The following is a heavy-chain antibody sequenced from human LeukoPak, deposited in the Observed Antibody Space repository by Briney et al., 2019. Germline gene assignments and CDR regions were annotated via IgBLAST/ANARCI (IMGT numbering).Heavy chain of an antibody. CDR2: INPNSGST. Sequence: ASVKVSCKASGYTFTSYYMHWVRQAPGQGLEWMGRINPNSGSTNYAQKFQGRVTMTRDTSISTAYMELSRLRSDDTAVYYCARDSPYYYDSSGYSGWGQGTLVTVSS. D-gene: IGHD3-22*01. J-gene: IGHJ4*02. V-gene: IGHV1-2*06. CDR1: GYTFTSYY. CDR3: ARDSPYYYDSSGYSG.